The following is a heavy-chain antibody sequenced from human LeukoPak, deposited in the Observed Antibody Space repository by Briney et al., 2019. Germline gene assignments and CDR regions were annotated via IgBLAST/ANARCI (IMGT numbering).Heavy chain of an antibody. J-gene: IGHJ3*02. V-gene: IGHV3-21*01. CDR2: ISSSSSYI. Sequence: GGSLRLSCAASGFTFSSYSMTWVRQAPGKGLEWVSSISSSSSYIYYADSVKGRFTISRDNAKNSLYLQMNSLRAEDTAVYYCARAGFLDAFDIWGQGTMVTVSS. CDR1: GFTFSSYS. CDR3: ARAGFLDAFDI.